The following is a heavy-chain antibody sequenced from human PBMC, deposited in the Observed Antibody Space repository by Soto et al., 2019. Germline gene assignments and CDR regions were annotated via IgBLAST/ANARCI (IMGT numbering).Heavy chain of an antibody. CDR3: ARDPVDLFGYLDV. CDR2: IIPLMRTV. CDR1: EGTFASYG. D-gene: IGHD2-21*01. V-gene: IGHV1-69*06. J-gene: IGHJ6*02. Sequence: QEELVQYGAEVKKPGSSVNVSCRTSEGTFASYGITWLRQAPGQRLEWMGEIIPLMRTVNYAQKFQDRVTITGVRSTSTVYMALSSLRSDDTAVYYCARDPVDLFGYLDVWGQGTPVTVSS.